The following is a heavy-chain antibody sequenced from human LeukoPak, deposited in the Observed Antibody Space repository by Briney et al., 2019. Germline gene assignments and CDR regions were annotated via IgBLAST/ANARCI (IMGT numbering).Heavy chain of an antibody. V-gene: IGHV3-23*01. CDR3: VKDWRHESTCGGDCLQY. J-gene: IGHJ4*02. CDR1: GFTFSAYS. Sequence: GGSLRLSCVASGFTFSAYSMTWVRQAPGKGLDWVSSISVSGGGTYYADSVRGRFTISRDNSKNTLYLHMNSLRAEDTAVYYCVKDWRHESTCGGDCLQYWGQGTLVTVSS. CDR2: ISVSGGGT. D-gene: IGHD2-21*02.